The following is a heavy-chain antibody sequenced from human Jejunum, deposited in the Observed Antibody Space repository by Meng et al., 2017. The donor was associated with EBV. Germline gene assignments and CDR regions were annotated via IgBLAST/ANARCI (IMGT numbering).Heavy chain of an antibody. J-gene: IGHJ4*02. CDR2: ISRSGLT. CDR1: RDSIGSSNW. D-gene: IGHD3-3*01. V-gene: IGHV4-4*03. Sequence: LVYPPGTLSLTCAVPRDSIGSSNWWSWARQPPGKGLAWLGEISRSGLTTYTPSFTSRVTISVDKSKTQSSLKLSSVTAADPAVYYCARYGSGYFPALWYWGQGTLVTVSS. CDR3: ARYGSGYFPALWY.